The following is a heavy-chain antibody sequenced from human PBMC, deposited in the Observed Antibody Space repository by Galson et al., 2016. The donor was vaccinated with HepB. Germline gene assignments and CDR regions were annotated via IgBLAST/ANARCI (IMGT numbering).Heavy chain of an antibody. CDR1: GFTFSSYA. Sequence: SLRLSCAASGFTFSSYAMHWVRQAPGKGLEWVAVISYDGNNKYFAGSVKGRFTISRENSYNTLYLQMKSLRPDDTAVYCCAKAVGVSSVSLPDYRGQGALGPVSS. J-gene: IGHJ4*02. V-gene: IGHV3-30-3*01. D-gene: IGHD1-26*01. CDR3: AKAVGVSSVSLPDY. CDR2: ISYDGNNK.